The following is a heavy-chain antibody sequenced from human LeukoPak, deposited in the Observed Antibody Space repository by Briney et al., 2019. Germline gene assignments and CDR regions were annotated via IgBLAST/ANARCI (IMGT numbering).Heavy chain of an antibody. V-gene: IGHV5-51*01. CDR3: ARRLTYDSRAYYCLDY. CDR2: IYPGDSDT. D-gene: IGHD3-22*01. CDR1: GYRFTSYW. J-gene: IGHJ4*02. Sequence: GESLKISCKGSGYRFTSYWIGWVRQMPGKGLEWMGIIYPGDSDTTYSPSFQGQVTISADKSISTAYLQWSSLKASDTAMYYCARRLTYDSRAYYCLDYWGQGTLVTVSS.